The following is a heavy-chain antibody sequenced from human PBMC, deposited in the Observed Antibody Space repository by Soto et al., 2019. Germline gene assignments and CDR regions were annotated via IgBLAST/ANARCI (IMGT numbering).Heavy chain of an antibody. CDR1: GGTSSSYT. D-gene: IGHD2-2*01. V-gene: IGHV1-69*02. CDR2: IIPILGIA. J-gene: IGHJ4*02. CDR3: ASSERTEYPYFDY. Sequence: GASVKGSCKASGGTSSSYTISWVRQAPGQGLEWMGRIIPILGIANYAQKFQGRVTITADKSTSTAYMELSSLRSEDTAVYYCASSERTEYPYFDYWGQGTLVTGSS.